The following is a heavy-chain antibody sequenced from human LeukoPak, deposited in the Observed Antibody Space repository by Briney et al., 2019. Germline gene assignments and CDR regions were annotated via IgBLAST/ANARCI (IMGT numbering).Heavy chain of an antibody. CDR2: IIPIFGTA. CDR3: ARGPFIGAFDI. Sequence: ASVKVSCKASGGTFSSYAISWVRQAPGQGLEWMGGIIPIFGTANYAQKFQGRVTITADESTSTAYMELSSLRSEGTAVYYCARGPFIGAFDIWGQGTMVTVSS. D-gene: IGHD2-15*01. V-gene: IGHV1-69*13. J-gene: IGHJ3*02. CDR1: GGTFSSYA.